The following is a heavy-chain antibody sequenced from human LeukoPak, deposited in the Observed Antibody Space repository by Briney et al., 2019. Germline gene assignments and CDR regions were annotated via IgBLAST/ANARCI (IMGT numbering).Heavy chain of an antibody. J-gene: IGHJ4*02. CDR2: IRANKGNT. V-gene: IGHV1-18*01. CDR1: GSTFTIYG. CDR3: ARPRGAPDTYYFDY. Sequence: ASVKVSCTASGSTFTIYGISWGRQAPGQGLGGMGWIRANKGNTIYAQNFQGRVTMNTDTATSTAYMELRSLRSDDTAVYFCARPRGAPDTYYFDYWGQGTLVTVSS. D-gene: IGHD1-26*01.